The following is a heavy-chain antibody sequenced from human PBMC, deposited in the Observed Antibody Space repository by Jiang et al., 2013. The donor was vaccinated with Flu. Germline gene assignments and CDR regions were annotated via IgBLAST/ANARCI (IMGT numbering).Heavy chain of an antibody. CDR3: ARAPIAYCGGDCYSYYYYGMDV. Sequence: SVSSNSAAWNWIRQSPSRGLEWLGRTYYRSKWYNDYAVSVKSRITINPDTSKNQFSLQLNSVTPEDTAVYYCARAPIAYCGGDCYSYYYYGMDVWGQGTTVTVSS. J-gene: IGHJ6*02. CDR1: SVSSNSAA. D-gene: IGHD2-21*02. V-gene: IGHV6-1*01. CDR2: TYYRSKWYN.